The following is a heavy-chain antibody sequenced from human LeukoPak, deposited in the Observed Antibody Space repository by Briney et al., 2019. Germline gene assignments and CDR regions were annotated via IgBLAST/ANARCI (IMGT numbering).Heavy chain of an antibody. Sequence: GGSLRLSCAASGFTFSSYWMHWVRQAPGKGLVWVSRINSDGSTTSYADSVKGRFTISRDNAKNTLYLQMHSLTTEDTAIYYCARDPLAGSPHYFDYWGQGTLLTVSS. CDR1: GFTFSSYW. CDR2: INSDGSTT. J-gene: IGHJ4*02. D-gene: IGHD1-26*01. CDR3: ARDPLAGSPHYFDY. V-gene: IGHV3-74*01.